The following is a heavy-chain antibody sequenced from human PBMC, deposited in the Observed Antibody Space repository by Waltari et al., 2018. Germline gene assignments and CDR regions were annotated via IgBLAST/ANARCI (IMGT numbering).Heavy chain of an antibody. Sequence: QVQLVESGGGVVQPGRSLRLSCAASGFTFSSYGMNWVRQAPGKGLEWVAVIWYDGSNKYYADSVKGRFTISRDNSKNTLYLQMNSLRAEDTAMYYCAKDFWSGYSNDAFDIWGQGTMVTVSS. CDR3: AKDFWSGYSNDAFDI. V-gene: IGHV3-30*18. D-gene: IGHD3-3*01. CDR1: GFTFSSYG. J-gene: IGHJ3*02. CDR2: IWYDGSNK.